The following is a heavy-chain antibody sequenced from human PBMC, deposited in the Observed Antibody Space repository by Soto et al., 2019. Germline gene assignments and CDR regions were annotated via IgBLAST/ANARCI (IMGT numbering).Heavy chain of an antibody. CDR3: ARGRVIIGVDI. J-gene: IGHJ3*02. Sequence: QVQLVQSGAEVKKPGASVKVSCKASGYTFTGYDINWVRQATGQGLEWMGWMNPHSGNTNYAQQSQGRVTRTRNTSISKAYLELSSLRAEDTAMYYCARGRVIIGVDIWGQGTMVTVSS. CDR2: MNPHSGNT. CDR1: GYTFTGYD. D-gene: IGHD3-22*01. V-gene: IGHV1-8*01.